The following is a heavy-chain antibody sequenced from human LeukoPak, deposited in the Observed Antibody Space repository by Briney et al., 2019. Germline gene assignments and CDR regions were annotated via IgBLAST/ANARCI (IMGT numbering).Heavy chain of an antibody. CDR3: AREGCSSTSCYFNYYYYYMDV. CDR1: GYTFSSYG. J-gene: IGHJ6*03. D-gene: IGHD2-2*01. V-gene: IGHV3-30*02. CDR2: IRFDGTIK. Sequence: RPGGSLRLSCAASGYTFSSYGMHWVRQAPDKGLEWVAFIRFDGTIKDYADSVKGRFTISRDNSKNTLYLQMNSLRAEDTAVYYCAREGCSSTSCYFNYYYYYMDVWGKGTTVTVSS.